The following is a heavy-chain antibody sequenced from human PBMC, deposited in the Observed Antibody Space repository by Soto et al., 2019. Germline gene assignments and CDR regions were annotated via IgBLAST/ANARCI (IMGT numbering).Heavy chain of an antibody. CDR1: GFTVSSNY. J-gene: IGHJ4*02. Sequence: EVQLVESGGGLIQPGGSLRLSCAASGFTVSSNYMSWVRQAPGKGLEWGSVIYGGGSTHYADSVKGRFTISRDNSKNTLYLQMNSLRAEDTAVYYCARGLGRGYYDSSGYFHLDYWGQGTLVTVSS. D-gene: IGHD3-22*01. CDR2: IYGGGST. V-gene: IGHV3-53*01. CDR3: ARGLGRGYYDSSGYFHLDY.